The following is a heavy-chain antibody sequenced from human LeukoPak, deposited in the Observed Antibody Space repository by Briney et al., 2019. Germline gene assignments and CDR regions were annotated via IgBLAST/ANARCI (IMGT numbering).Heavy chain of an antibody. J-gene: IGHJ1*01. CDR2: INPNSGGT. D-gene: IGHD3-3*01. CDR1: GYTFTGYY. CDR3: ARGAYDFWSGYYSAEYFQH. V-gene: IGHV1-2*02. Sequence: GASVKVSCKASGYTFTGYYMHWVRQAPGQGLEWMGWINPNSGGTNYAQKFQGRVTMTRDTSISTAYMELSRLRSDDTAVYYCARGAYDFWSGYYSAEYFQHWGQGTLVTVSS.